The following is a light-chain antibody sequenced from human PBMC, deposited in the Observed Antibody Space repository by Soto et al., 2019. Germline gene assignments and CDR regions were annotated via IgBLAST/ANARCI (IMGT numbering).Light chain of an antibody. CDR3: QVWESSGDQVV. Sequence: SYELTQTSSVSVAPGQTAKITCGGNNIGSKSVHWYQQKAGQAPVLVVHDDSDRPSGIPERFSGSNSANTATLTISRVEAGDEDDYYCQVWESSGDQVVFAGGTKVTVL. CDR2: DDS. V-gene: IGLV3-21*02. CDR1: NIGSKS. J-gene: IGLJ2*01.